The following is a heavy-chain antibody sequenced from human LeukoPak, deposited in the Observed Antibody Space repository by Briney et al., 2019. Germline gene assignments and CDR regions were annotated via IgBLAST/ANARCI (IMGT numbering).Heavy chain of an antibody. CDR3: ARAEYSSSWYGYFQH. V-gene: IGHV3-23*05. D-gene: IGHD6-13*01. CDR1: GFTFSNYA. CDR2: ITTTGNTT. Sequence: GGSLRLSCAASGFTFSNYAMTWVRQAPGKGLEWVASITTTGNTTYSADSVKGRVSIPRDNSKSTLYLPMNRLRAEDTAVYSCARAEYSSSWYGYFQHWGQGTLVPVSS. J-gene: IGHJ1*01.